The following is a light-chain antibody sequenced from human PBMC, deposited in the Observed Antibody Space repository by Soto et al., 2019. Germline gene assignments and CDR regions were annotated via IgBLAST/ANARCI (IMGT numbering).Light chain of an antibody. Sequence: IQMTQSPSSLSASVGAPVPITCRASQDIEDDLGWYQQKPGKAPKLLIYKASTLKSGVPSRFSGSGPGTEFTLTISSLQPDDFATYYCQHYNSYSEAFGQGTKVDIK. CDR3: QHYNSYSEA. V-gene: IGKV1-5*03. J-gene: IGKJ1*01. CDR2: KAS. CDR1: QDIEDD.